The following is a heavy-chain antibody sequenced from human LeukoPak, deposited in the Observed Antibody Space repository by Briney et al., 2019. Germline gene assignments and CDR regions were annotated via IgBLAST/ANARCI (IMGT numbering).Heavy chain of an antibody. D-gene: IGHD5-18*01. CDR2: ISSSGSTI. V-gene: IGHV3-48*04. CDR1: GFTFSSYG. Sequence: GGTLRLSCAASGFTFSSYGMNWVRQAPGKGLEWVSYISSSGSTIYYADSVKGRFTISRDNAKNSLYLQMNSLRAEDTAVYYCARASGYGYEEDIDYWGQGILVTVSS. J-gene: IGHJ4*02. CDR3: ARASGYGYEEDIDY.